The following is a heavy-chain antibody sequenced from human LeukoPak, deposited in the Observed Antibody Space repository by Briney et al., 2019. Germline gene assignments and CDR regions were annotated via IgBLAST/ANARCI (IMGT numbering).Heavy chain of an antibody. CDR3: ARDFISSFDYYYYMDV. CDR2: IYYSGST. CDR1: GGSISSSNYY. V-gene: IGHV4-39*07. D-gene: IGHD3-22*01. Sequence: PSETLSLTCTVSGGSISSSNYYWGWIRQPPGKGLEWIGSIYYSGSTYYNPSLKSRVTISVDTSKNQFSLKLSSVTAADTAVYYCARDFISSFDYYYYMDVWGKGTTVTVSS. J-gene: IGHJ6*03.